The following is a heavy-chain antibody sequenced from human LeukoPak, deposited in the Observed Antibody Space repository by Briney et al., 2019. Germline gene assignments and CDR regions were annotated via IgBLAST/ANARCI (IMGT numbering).Heavy chain of an antibody. CDR3: AKDLKYYYYDSSGYLFDY. V-gene: IGHV3-23*01. Sequence: GGSLRLSSAAAAVTFISYAMSWVLHAPGEGLEWGSAISGSGGSTYYADSVKGRFTISRDNSKNTMSVQLKSLRAEDTAVYYCAKDLKYYYYDSSGYLFDYWAREPWSPSPQ. J-gene: IGHJ4*02. CDR2: ISGSGGST. D-gene: IGHD3-22*01. CDR1: AVTFISYA.